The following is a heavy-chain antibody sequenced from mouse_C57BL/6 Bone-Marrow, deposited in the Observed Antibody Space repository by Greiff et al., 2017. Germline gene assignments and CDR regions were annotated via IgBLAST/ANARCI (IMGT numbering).Heavy chain of an antibody. J-gene: IGHJ2*01. CDR2: IYPSDSET. Sequence: QVQLQQPGAELLRPGSSVKLSCKASGYTFTSYWMDWVKQRPGQGLEWIGNIYPSDSETHYNQKFKDKATLTVDKSSSTAYMQLSSLTSEDSAVYYCARFYDGYYDYFDYWGQGTTLTVSA. D-gene: IGHD2-3*01. CDR1: GYTFTSYW. V-gene: IGHV1-61*01. CDR3: ARFYDGYYDYFDY.